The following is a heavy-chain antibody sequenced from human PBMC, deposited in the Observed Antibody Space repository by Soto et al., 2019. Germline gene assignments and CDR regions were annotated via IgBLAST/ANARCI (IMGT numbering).Heavy chain of an antibody. J-gene: IGHJ6*03. D-gene: IGHD2-2*01. CDR1: GFTFSGSA. Sequence: GGSLRLSCAASGFTFSGSAMHWVRQASGKGLEWVGRIRSKANSYATAYAASVKGRFTISRDDSKNTAYLQMNSLKTEDTAVYYCTRGGIVVVPAFGAYYYMDVWGKGTTVTVSS. CDR3: TRGGIVVVPAFGAYYYMDV. CDR2: IRSKANSYAT. V-gene: IGHV3-73*01.